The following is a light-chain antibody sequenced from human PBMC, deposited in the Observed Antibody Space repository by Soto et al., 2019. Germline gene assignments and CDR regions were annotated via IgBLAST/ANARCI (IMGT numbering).Light chain of an antibody. Sequence: DIVMTQSPDSLAVSLGERATINCKSSQSVLSSSNTKNYLAWYQKKPGQPPKLLFYWASTRESGVPDRFSGSGSGTDFALTITSLQAEDVAIYYCQQYYSAPLAFGGGTKVDIK. V-gene: IGKV4-1*01. CDR3: QQYYSAPLA. CDR1: QSVLSSSNTKNY. CDR2: WAS. J-gene: IGKJ4*01.